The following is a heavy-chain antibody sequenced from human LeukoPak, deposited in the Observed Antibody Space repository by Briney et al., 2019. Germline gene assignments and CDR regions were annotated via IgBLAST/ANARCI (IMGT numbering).Heavy chain of an antibody. CDR3: ARDMVGLAADGNWFDP. Sequence: GASVTVSCTASGYTFSIYGISWVRQAPGQGLEWMGWIATYNGKTKYAEKVQGRVTMTTDTSTTTAYMELRTLRSDDTAVYYCARDMVGLAADGNWFDPWGQGTLVTVSS. CDR2: IATYNGKT. J-gene: IGHJ5*02. D-gene: IGHD6-13*01. CDR1: GYTFSIYG. V-gene: IGHV1-18*01.